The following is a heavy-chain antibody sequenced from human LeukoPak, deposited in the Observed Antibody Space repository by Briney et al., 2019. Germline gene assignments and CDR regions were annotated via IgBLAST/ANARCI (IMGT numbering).Heavy chain of an antibody. D-gene: IGHD5-18*01. V-gene: IGHV3-48*04. CDR2: ISFSGSPI. CDR3: VRSRGYSYGRGLYFDY. J-gene: IGHJ4*02. CDR1: GFTFSSYW. Sequence: GGSLRLSCAASGFTFSSYWMSWVCQAPGKGLEWVSYISFSGSPIYYADSVKGRFTVSRDNAKNSLYLQMNSLRAEDTAVYYCVRSRGYSYGRGLYFDYWGQGTLVTVSS.